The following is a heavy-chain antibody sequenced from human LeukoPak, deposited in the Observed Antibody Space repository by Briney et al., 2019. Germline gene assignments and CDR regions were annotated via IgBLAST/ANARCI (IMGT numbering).Heavy chain of an antibody. CDR2: IKQDGSEK. Sequence: TSGSLGLSCAASGFTFSSYWMSWVRQAPGKGLEWVANIKQDGSEKYYVDSVKGRFTISRDNAKNSLYLQMNSLRAEDTAVYYCARDDLGVPYFDYWGQGTLVTVSS. CDR3: ARDDLGVPYFDY. J-gene: IGHJ4*02. CDR1: GFTFSSYW. V-gene: IGHV3-7*01. D-gene: IGHD3-3*01.